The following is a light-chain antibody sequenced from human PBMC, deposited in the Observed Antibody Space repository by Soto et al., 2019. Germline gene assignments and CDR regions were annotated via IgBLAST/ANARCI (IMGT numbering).Light chain of an antibody. CDR3: MQALQSPYT. CDR1: QSLLHSNGYNY. Sequence: DIVMTQSPLSLPVTPGEPASISCRSSQSLLHSNGYNYLDWYLQKPGQSPQLLISLGSNRASVVPARFSGSGSATDFTLNIARVEAEDFGVYYCMQALQSPYTFGQGTKLEIK. J-gene: IGKJ2*01. V-gene: IGKV2-28*01. CDR2: LGS.